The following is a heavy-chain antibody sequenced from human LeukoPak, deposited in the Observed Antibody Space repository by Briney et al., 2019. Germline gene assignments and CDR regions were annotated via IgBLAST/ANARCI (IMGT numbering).Heavy chain of an antibody. J-gene: IGHJ3*02. CDR1: GFTFSSYA. Sequence: GGSLRLSCAASGFTFSSYAMHWVRQAPGKGLEWVAFIRYDGSNKYYADSVKGRFTISRDNSKNTLFLQMNSLRAEDTAVYYCAKDRGYCSSTSCLGAFDIWGQGTMVTVSS. CDR3: AKDRGYCSSTSCLGAFDI. V-gene: IGHV3-30*02. D-gene: IGHD2-2*03. CDR2: IRYDGSNK.